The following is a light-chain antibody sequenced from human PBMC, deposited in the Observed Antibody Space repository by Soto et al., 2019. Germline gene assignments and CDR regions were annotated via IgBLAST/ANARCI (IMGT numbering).Light chain of an antibody. V-gene: IGKV3-20*01. J-gene: IGKJ4*02. CDR1: QSVSNTY. Sequence: EMVLTQSPGTLSLSPGERATLSCSASQSVSNTYLAWYQQKPGQAPRLLIYGASNRPTGIPDTFSASGSGTDFTLTISRLEREDFAVYYFQQYGSSGTFGRGTKVDIK. CDR2: GAS. CDR3: QQYGSSGT.